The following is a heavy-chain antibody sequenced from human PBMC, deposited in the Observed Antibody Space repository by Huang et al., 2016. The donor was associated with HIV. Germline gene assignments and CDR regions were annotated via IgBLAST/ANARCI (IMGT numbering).Heavy chain of an antibody. CDR2: IIHSVGTT. Sequence: VQLIQSGAEVKKTGSSVRVSCRASEGTFSSYSIGWLRQAPGQGLEWMGGIIHSVGTTTYAQKFQGRGSIAADESTSTAYMDLNSLRSEDTAVYYCARAALVNNQYFDYWGQGTLVTVSS. CDR3: ARAALVNNQYFDY. CDR1: EGTFSSYS. V-gene: IGHV1-69*13. J-gene: IGHJ4*02. D-gene: IGHD5-18*01.